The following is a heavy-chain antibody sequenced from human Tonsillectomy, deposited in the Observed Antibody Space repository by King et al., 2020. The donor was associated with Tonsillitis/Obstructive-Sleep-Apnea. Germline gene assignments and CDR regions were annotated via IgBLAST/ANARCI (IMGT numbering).Heavy chain of an antibody. CDR3: AKGVASYSGGWYYFDC. CDR2: ISGSGGST. Sequence: VQLVESGGGLVQPGGSLRLSCAASGFTFSSYAMSWVRQAPGKGLEWVSTISGSGGSTYYADSVKGRFTISRDNSKNTLYLQMNSLRAEETAVYYCAKGVASYSGGWYYFDCWGQGILVTVSS. J-gene: IGHJ4*02. D-gene: IGHD6-19*01. CDR1: GFTFSSYA. V-gene: IGHV3-23*04.